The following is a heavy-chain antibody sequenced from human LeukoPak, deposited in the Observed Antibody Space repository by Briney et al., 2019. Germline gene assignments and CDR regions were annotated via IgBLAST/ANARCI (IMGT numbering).Heavy chain of an antibody. CDR1: GFTFSSYE. V-gene: IGHV3-48*03. CDR3: ARDYHDSSGYYYFDY. Sequence: GGSLRLSCAASGFTFSSYEMNWVRQAPGKGVEWVSYISSSGSTIYYADSVKGRFTISRDNAKNSLYLQMNSLRAEDTAVYYCARDYHDSSGYYYFDYWGQGTLVTVSS. D-gene: IGHD3-22*01. J-gene: IGHJ4*02. CDR2: ISSSGSTI.